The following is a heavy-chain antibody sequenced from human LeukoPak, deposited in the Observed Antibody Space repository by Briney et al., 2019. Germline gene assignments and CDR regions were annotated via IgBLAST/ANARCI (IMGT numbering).Heavy chain of an antibody. V-gene: IGHV4-59*01. CDR2: ILSSGST. D-gene: IGHD3-10*01. J-gene: IGHJ5*02. CDR3: ARADPNASGYFYRFNWFDP. Sequence: SETLSLTCTVSGGSMSSYYWNWGRQPPGRGLEWGGNILSSGSTDYNPSLKSRVTISLDTSKFQSSLSLNSVTAADTAAYYCARADPNASGYFYRFNWFDPWGQGTLVTVSS. CDR1: GGSMSSYY.